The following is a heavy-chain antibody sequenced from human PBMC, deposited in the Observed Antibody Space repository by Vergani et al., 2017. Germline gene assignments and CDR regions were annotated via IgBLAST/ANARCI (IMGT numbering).Heavy chain of an antibody. CDR3: ARVNTETNGHLYYYYYMDV. V-gene: IGHV4-34*01. CDR2: IDHTGRP. Sequence: QVQLQQWGGGLLKPSETLSLTCVVNGESFTSYHWTRIRPSPGEGLEWVGDIDHTGRPDYNPSLKSRLTMSVDKSRNQFSLTLNSLTATDTAIYFCARVNTETNGHLYYYYYMDVWGQGTAVTVS. D-gene: IGHD4-11*01. CDR1: GESFTSYH. J-gene: IGHJ6*03.